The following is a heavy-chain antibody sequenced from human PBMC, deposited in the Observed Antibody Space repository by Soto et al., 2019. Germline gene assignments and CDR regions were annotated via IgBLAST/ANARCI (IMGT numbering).Heavy chain of an antibody. V-gene: IGHV4-4*02. Sequence: PSETLSLTCAVSGGSISSSNWWSWVRQPPGKGLEWIGEIYHSGSTNYNPSLKSRVTISVDKSKNQFSLKLSSVTAADTAVYYCARGFGGYDFWSGYSTYGMDVWGQGTTVTVSS. D-gene: IGHD3-3*01. J-gene: IGHJ6*02. CDR2: IYHSGST. CDR3: ARGFGGYDFWSGYSTYGMDV. CDR1: GGSISSSNW.